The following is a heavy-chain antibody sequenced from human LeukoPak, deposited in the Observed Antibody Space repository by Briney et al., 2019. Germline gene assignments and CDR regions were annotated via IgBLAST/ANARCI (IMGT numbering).Heavy chain of an antibody. D-gene: IGHD3-10*01. CDR3: ARDRRYYGSGSYSLFDP. CDR2: INPSGGST. V-gene: IGHV1-46*01. J-gene: IGHJ5*02. Sequence: ASVKVSCKASGYTFTSYYMHWVRQAPGQGLEWMGIINPSGGSTSYAQKFQGRVTMTRDTSTSTVYMELSSLRSEDTAVYYCARDRRYYGSGSYSLFDPWGQGTLVTVSS. CDR1: GYTFTSYY.